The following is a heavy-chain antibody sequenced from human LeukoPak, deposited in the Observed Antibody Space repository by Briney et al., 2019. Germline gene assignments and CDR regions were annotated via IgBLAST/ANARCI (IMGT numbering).Heavy chain of an antibody. D-gene: IGHD2-2*01. V-gene: IGHV3-23*05. CDR2: TYSTGAST. Sequence: PGGSLRLSCSASGFTFSSYGRNCVRQGPGNGLVGGSRTYSTGASTFYAHSVKVPFTVARDNSKHTVYLQMSSRRADDTAVYYCAKDYGVVPAHYFDYWGQGTPVTVSS. J-gene: IGHJ4*02. CDR3: AKDYGVVPAHYFDY. CDR1: GFTFSSYG.